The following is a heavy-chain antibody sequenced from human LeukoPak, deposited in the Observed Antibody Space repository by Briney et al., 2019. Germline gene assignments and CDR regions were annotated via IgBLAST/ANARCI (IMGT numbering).Heavy chain of an antibody. Sequence: ASVKVSCKASGYTFTSYYMHWVRQAPGQGLEWMGWINPNSGGTNYAQKFQGRVTMTRDTSISTAYMELSRLRSDDTAVYYCARAHYSSGWVPFDYWGQGTLVTVSS. J-gene: IGHJ4*02. V-gene: IGHV1-2*02. CDR1: GYTFTSYY. CDR3: ARAHYSSGWVPFDY. D-gene: IGHD6-19*01. CDR2: INPNSGGT.